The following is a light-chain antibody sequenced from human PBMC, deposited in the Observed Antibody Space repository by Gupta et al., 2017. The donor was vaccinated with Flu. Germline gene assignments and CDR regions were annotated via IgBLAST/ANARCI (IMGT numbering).Light chain of an antibody. V-gene: IGLV2-23*01. Sequence: SITISCTGTSSDVGSYNLVSWYQHHPGKAPKLMIYEGSKRPSGVSNRFSGSKSGNTASLTISGLQAEDEADYYCCSYASSSTYVFGTGTKFTVL. CDR3: CSYASSSTYV. J-gene: IGLJ1*01. CDR1: SSDVGSYNL. CDR2: EGS.